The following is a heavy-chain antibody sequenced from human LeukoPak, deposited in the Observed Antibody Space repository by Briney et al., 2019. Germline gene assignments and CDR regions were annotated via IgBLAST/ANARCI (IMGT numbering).Heavy chain of an antibody. CDR3: ARGMEWEPRGAFDI. J-gene: IGHJ3*02. V-gene: IGHV3-48*04. Sequence: PGGSLRLSCAASGFTFSSYSMNWVRQASGKGLEWVSYIGSSGSIIYYADSVKGRFTISRDNAKNSLYLQMTSLRAEDTAVYYCARGMEWEPRGAFDIWGQGTMVTVSS. D-gene: IGHD1-26*01. CDR2: IGSSGSII. CDR1: GFTFSSYS.